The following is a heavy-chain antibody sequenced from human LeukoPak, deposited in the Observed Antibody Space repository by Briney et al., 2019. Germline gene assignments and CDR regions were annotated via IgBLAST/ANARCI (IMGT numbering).Heavy chain of an antibody. CDR1: GGTFSSYA. CDR3: ARLKAAASPYFDY. CDR2: IIPIFGTA. Sequence: SMKVSCKASGGTFSSYAISWVRQAPGQGLEWMGGIIPIFGTANYAQKFQGRVTITADESTSTAYMELSSLRSEDTAVYYCARLKAAASPYFDYWGQGTLVTVSS. V-gene: IGHV1-69*13. D-gene: IGHD6-13*01. J-gene: IGHJ4*02.